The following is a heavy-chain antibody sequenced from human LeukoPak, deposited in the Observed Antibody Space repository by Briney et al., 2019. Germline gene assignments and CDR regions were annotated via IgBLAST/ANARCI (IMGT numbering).Heavy chain of an antibody. CDR3: ARHGYYDSSGYSIDAFDI. J-gene: IGHJ3*02. V-gene: IGHV4-59*08. Sequence: SGTLSLTCTVSGGSISSYYWSWIRQPPGKGLEWIGYIHYSGSTNYNPSLKSRVTISVDTSKNQFSLKLSSVTAADTAVYYRARHGYYDSSGYSIDAFDIWGQGTMVTVSS. CDR2: IHYSGST. CDR1: GGSISSYY. D-gene: IGHD3-22*01.